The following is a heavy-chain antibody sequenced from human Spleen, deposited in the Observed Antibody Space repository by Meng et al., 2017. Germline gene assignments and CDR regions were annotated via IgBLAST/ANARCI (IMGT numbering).Heavy chain of an antibody. D-gene: IGHD6-13*01. V-gene: IGHV3-74*01. CDR2: IKSDGSTI. Sequence: GGSLRLSCAASGFTFSNYWMHWVRQAPGKGLVWVSRIKSDGSTITYADSVKGRFTISRDNAKNTLYLQMNSLRAEDTAVYYCARGGGHSSSWYYFDYWGQGTLVTVSS. CDR1: GFTFSNYW. CDR3: ARGGGHSSSWYYFDY. J-gene: IGHJ4*02.